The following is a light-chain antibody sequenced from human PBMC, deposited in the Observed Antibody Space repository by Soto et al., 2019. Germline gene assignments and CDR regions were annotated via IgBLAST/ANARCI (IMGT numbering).Light chain of an antibody. CDR1: QSVSSY. CDR2: DAS. Sequence: DMVLTQSPGTLSLSPGERATLSCRASQSVSSYLAWYQQKPGQAPRLLIYDASTRATGISARFSGSGSGTDFTLTISSLEPEDFAMYYCHQRSNWPVTFGQGTKVEVK. J-gene: IGKJ1*01. CDR3: HQRSNWPVT. V-gene: IGKV3-11*01.